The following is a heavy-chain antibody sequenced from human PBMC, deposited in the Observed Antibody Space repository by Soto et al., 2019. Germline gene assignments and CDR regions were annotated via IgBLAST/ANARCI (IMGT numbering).Heavy chain of an antibody. V-gene: IGHV1-69*02. D-gene: IGHD3-16*01. CDR2: IIPNLGIA. CDR1: GGTFSRYT. J-gene: IGHJ4*02. Sequence: QVQLVQSGAEVKKPGASVKVSCKASGGTFSRYTLSWVRQAPGQGREWMGRIIPNLGIANYAQKFQGRVTITADNSTSTAYMELSSLRAEDTAVYYCAGAGIMITFGGVPDCWGQGTLVTVSS. CDR3: AGAGIMITFGGVPDC.